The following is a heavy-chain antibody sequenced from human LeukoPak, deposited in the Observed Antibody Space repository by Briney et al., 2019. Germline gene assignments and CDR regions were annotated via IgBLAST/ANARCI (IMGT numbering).Heavy chain of an antibody. V-gene: IGHV4-59*01. Sequence: SETLSLTCSVSGGSMSSYYWNWIRQPPGKGLEWIGFIFYSGSTNYNPSLKSRVTISADTSKNQFSLRLSSVTAADTAVYYCARVDCISTSCPADYWGQGTLVTVSS. CDR2: IFYSGST. D-gene: IGHD2-2*01. CDR1: GGSMSSYY. CDR3: ARVDCISTSCPADY. J-gene: IGHJ4*02.